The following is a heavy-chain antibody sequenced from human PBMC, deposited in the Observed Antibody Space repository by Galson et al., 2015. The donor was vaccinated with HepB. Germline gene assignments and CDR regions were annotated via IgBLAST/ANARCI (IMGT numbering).Heavy chain of an antibody. CDR3: ARDRYSHNLDAEY. CDR2: IYHRGDT. J-gene: IGHJ4*02. D-gene: IGHD3/OR15-3a*01. V-gene: IGHV4-39*02. CDR1: GDSLSSKSHY. Sequence: ETLSLTCTVSGDSLSSKSHYWGWIRQPPGKGLEWIATIYHRGDTYYNPSLQHRVTISIDTSRNEFYLKVKSGTAADTAVYYCARDRYSHNLDAEYWGQGTLVTVSS.